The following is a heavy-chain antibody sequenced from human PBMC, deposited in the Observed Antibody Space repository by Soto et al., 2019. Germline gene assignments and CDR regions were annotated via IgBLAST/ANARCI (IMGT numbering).Heavy chain of an antibody. Sequence: SETLSLTCTVDSISTYYWNWIRQPPGKGLEWIGYIYSIGRTNYNPSLKSRVTISIDTSKNQFSLKLSSVTAADTAVYYCARDPVGVTHFDYWGQGALVTVSS. CDR2: IYSIGRT. V-gene: IGHV4-59*01. D-gene: IGHD1-26*01. J-gene: IGHJ4*02. CDR3: ARDPVGVTHFDY. CDR1: SISTYY.